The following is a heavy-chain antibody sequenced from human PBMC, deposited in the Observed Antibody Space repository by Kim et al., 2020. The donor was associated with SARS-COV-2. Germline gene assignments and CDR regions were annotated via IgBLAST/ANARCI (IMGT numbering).Heavy chain of an antibody. CDR1: GFAFSSYG. J-gene: IGHJ3*02. V-gene: IGHV3-23*01. Sequence: GGSLRLSCVASGFAFSSYGMNWVRQAPGKGLEWVSGISGSGYATYYADSVRGRFTLSRDNSKNTMYLQMNSLRVEGTAVYFCAKRLLGAFDIWGQGTMVT. CDR3: AKRLLGAFDI. D-gene: IGHD2-21*01. CDR2: ISGSGYAT.